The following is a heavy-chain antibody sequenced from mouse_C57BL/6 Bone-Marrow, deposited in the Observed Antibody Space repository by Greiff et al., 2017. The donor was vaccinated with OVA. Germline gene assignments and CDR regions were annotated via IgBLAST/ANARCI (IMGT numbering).Heavy chain of an antibody. D-gene: IGHD3-1*01. CDR3: ARVGLRFYAMDY. J-gene: IGHJ4*01. CDR1: GYTFTSYW. V-gene: IGHV1-69*01. CDR2: IDPSDSYT. Sequence: VQLQQPGAELVMPGPSVKLSCKASGYTFTSYWMHWVKQRPGQGLEWIGEIDPSDSYTNYNQKFKGKSTLTVDKSSSTAYMQLSSLTSEDSAVYYCARVGLRFYAMDYWGQGTSVTVSS.